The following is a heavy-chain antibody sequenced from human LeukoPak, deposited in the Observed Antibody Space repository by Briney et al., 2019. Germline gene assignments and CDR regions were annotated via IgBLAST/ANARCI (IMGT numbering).Heavy chain of an antibody. V-gene: IGHV4-4*09. J-gene: IGHJ4*02. CDR1: GVSITSYK. CDR3: ATSYDNKIVPYDC. CDR2: ISTSGRT. D-gene: IGHD3-9*01. Sequence: SETLSLTCTVSGVSITSYKWSWLRQSPGKGLEWIGFISTSGRTDYNPSLTSRVSMSVDTSKSKVSLRLSSVTAEDTAVYYCATSYDNKIVPYDCWGQGILVTVSS.